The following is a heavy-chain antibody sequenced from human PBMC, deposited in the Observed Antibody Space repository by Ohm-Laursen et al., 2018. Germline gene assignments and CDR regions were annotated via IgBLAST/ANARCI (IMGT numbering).Heavy chain of an antibody. Sequence: SQTLSLTWTVSGGAISSYYWSWIRQPPGKGLEWIGYIYYSGSTNYNPSLKSRVTISVDTSKNQFSLKLSSVTAADTAVYYCAREWGGYEHDAFDIWGQGTMVTVSS. CDR2: IYYSGST. CDR3: AREWGGYEHDAFDI. J-gene: IGHJ3*02. V-gene: IGHV4-59*01. D-gene: IGHD5-12*01. CDR1: GGAISSYY.